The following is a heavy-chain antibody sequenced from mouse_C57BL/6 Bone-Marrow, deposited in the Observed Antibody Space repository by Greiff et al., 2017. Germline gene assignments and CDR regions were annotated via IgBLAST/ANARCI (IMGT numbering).Heavy chain of an antibody. V-gene: IGHV1-69*01. CDR1: GYTFTSYW. Sequence: QVQLQQPGAELVMPGASVKLSCKASGYTFTSYWMHWVKQRPGQGLEWIGEIDPSDSYTNYNQKFKGKSTLTVDKSSSTAYMQLSSLTSEDSAVYYCARGYYGYDFWFADWGQGTLVTVSA. CDR2: IDPSDSYT. D-gene: IGHD2-2*01. CDR3: ARGYYGYDFWFAD. J-gene: IGHJ3*01.